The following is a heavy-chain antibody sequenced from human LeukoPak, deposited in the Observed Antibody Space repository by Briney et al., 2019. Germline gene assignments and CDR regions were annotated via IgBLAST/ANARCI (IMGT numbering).Heavy chain of an antibody. V-gene: IGHV4-39*02. Sequence: SETLSLTCTVSGGSISNSSFYWGWIRQPPGKGLEWIGNIYYRGSTYYNSSLKSRVSISVDTSKNYFSLKVSSVTAAGTAVYYCARLFLRFGEFSFDYWGQGTLVTVSS. J-gene: IGHJ4*02. D-gene: IGHD3-10*01. CDR2: IYYRGST. CDR3: ARLFLRFGEFSFDY. CDR1: GGSISNSSFY.